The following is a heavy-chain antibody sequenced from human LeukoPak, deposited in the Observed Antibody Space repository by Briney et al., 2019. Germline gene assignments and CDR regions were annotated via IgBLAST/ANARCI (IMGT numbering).Heavy chain of an antibody. CDR1: GFTFSNYW. CDR2: INSDGINT. Sequence: GGSLRLSCAASGFTFSNYWMHWVRQAPGKGLVWVSRINSDGINTSYADSVKGRFTISRDNAKNTLYLQMNSLTADDTAVYYCAGLDFGQDYWGQGTLVTVSS. D-gene: IGHD3/OR15-3a*01. CDR3: AGLDFGQDY. J-gene: IGHJ4*02. V-gene: IGHV3-74*01.